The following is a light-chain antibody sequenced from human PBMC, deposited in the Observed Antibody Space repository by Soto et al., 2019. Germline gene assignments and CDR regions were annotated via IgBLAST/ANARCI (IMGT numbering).Light chain of an antibody. V-gene: IGKV1-6*01. CDR3: LQDYNYPRT. Sequence: AIQLTQSPSSLSASVGDRVTITCRASQGISSYLAWYQQKPGTAPKLLIYAASSLQSGVPSRFSGSGSGTDFTLIISSLQPEDFATYYCLQDYNYPRTFGQGTKVDIK. J-gene: IGKJ1*01. CDR1: QGISSY. CDR2: AAS.